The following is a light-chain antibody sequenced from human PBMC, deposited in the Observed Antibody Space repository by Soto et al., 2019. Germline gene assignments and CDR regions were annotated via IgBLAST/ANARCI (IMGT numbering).Light chain of an antibody. CDR1: SSAVGSYNL. Sequence: QSALTQPASVSGSPGQSITISCTGTSSAVGSYNLVSWYQQHPGKAPQLMIYEGSTRPSGVPDRFSGSKSGNTASLTISGLQAEDEADYYCSSYTGSRTRVFGTGTRVTVL. CDR2: EGS. J-gene: IGLJ1*01. V-gene: IGLV2-14*02. CDR3: SSYTGSRTRV.